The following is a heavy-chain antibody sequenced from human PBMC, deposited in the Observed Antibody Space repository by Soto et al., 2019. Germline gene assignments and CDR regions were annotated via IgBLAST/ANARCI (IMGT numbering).Heavy chain of an antibody. CDR2: IYYSGST. J-gene: IGHJ4*02. Sequence: QVQLQESGPGLVKPSETLSLTCTVSGGSISSYYWSWIRQPPGKGLEWIGYIYYSGSTNYNPSLKIRVTRSVNTSKNQFSLKLSSVTAADTAVYYCARRYGGNLYYWGQGTLVTVSS. V-gene: IGHV4-59*08. CDR1: GGSISSYY. CDR3: ARRYGGNLYY. D-gene: IGHD4-17*01.